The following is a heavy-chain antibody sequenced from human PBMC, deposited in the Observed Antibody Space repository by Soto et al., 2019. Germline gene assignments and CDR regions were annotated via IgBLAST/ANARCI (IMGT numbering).Heavy chain of an antibody. CDR1: GFTFSSYS. CDR3: ARQDIAAAASWYFDY. V-gene: IGHV3-21*01. D-gene: IGHD6-13*01. CDR2: ISSSSSYM. J-gene: IGHJ4*02. Sequence: GGSLRLSCAASGFTFSSYSMNWVRQAPGKGLEWVSSISSSSSYMYYADSVKGRFTISRDNAKNSLYLQMNSLRAEDTAVYYCARQDIAAAASWYFDYWGQGTLVTVSS.